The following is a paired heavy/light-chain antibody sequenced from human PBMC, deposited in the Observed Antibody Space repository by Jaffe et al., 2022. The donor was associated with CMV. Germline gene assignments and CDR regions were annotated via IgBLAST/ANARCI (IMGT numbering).Light chain of an antibody. V-gene: IGKV1-12*01. CDR2: STS. CDR1: QGISNW. J-gene: IGKJ4*01. Sequence: DIQMTQSPSSVSASVGDRVTITCRASQGISNWLAWYQQKPGKAPNLLIYSTSTLQSGVPSRFSGSGSGTDFTLTISSLQPEDFATYYCQQGYGFPVTFGGGTKVEIK. CDR3: QQGYGFPVT.
Heavy chain of an antibody. CDR3: ARGKGLAVRPFDY. CDR2: IYSDGST. CDR1: GLTINSNY. J-gene: IGHJ4*02. D-gene: IGHD6-6*01. V-gene: IGHV3-53*01. Sequence: EVQLVESGGGLIQPGESLRLSCAASGLTINSNYMSWVRQAPGKGLEWVSVIYSDGSTYHADSVKGRFTISRDNSKNTVYLQMYSLRAEDTAVYYCARGKGLAVRPFDYWGQGTLVTVSS.